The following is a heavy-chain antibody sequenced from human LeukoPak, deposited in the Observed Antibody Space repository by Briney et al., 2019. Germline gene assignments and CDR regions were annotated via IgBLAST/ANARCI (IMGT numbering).Heavy chain of an antibody. Sequence: GGSLRLSCAASGFTFSNAWMSWVRQAPGKGLEWVGRIKSKTDGGTTDYAAPVKGGFTISRDDSKNTLYLQMNSLKTEDTAVYYCTTSEYYDFWSGYLAQRNYYYYGMDVWGQGTTVTVSS. CDR1: GFTFSNAW. CDR3: TTSEYYDFWSGYLAQRNYYYYGMDV. CDR2: IKSKTDGGTT. D-gene: IGHD3-3*01. V-gene: IGHV3-15*01. J-gene: IGHJ6*02.